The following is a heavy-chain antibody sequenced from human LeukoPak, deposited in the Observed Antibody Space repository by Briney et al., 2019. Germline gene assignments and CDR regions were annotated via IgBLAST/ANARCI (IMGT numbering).Heavy chain of an antibody. CDR1: GFTFSSYW. Sequence: GGSLRLSCAASGFTFSSYWMSWVRQAPGKGLEWVANIKQDGSEKYYVDSVKGRFTISRDNAKNSLYLQMNSLRAEDTAVYYCARGSLIWLQLYFDYWGQGTLVTVSS. D-gene: IGHD5-24*01. CDR3: ARGSLIWLQLYFDY. V-gene: IGHV3-7*01. CDR2: IKQDGSEK. J-gene: IGHJ4*02.